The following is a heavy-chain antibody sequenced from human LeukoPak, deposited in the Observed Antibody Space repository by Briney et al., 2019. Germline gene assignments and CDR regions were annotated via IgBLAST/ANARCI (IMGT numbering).Heavy chain of an antibody. D-gene: IGHD3-10*01. CDR1: GGSISSNSYY. CDR3: ARLLLWFGGIDY. Sequence: PSETLSLTCTVSGGSISSNSYYWGWIRQPPGKGLEWIASIYYSGRTYYNPSLRSRVTISVDTSKNQFSLRLNSVTAADTAVYYCARLLLWFGGIDYWGQGALVTVSS. V-gene: IGHV4-39*01. CDR2: IYYSGRT. J-gene: IGHJ4*02.